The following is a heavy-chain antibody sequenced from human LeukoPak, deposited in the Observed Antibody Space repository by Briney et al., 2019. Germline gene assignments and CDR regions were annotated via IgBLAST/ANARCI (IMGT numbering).Heavy chain of an antibody. CDR2: INPNGGST. D-gene: IGHD4-23*01. V-gene: IGHV1-46*01. Sequence: AASVKVSCKASGYTFTSYYMHWVRQAPGQGLEWMGVINPNGGSTSYAQKFQGRVTMTRDTSTSTVYMELSSLRSEDTAVYYCARDTVVTAGRGAFDIWGQGTMVTVSS. J-gene: IGHJ3*02. CDR3: ARDTVVTAGRGAFDI. CDR1: GYTFTSYY.